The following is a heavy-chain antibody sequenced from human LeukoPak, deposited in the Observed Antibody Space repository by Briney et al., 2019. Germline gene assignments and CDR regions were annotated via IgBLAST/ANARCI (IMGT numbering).Heavy chain of an antibody. CDR3: AKDNRDCSGGSFSYYFDY. V-gene: IGHV3-33*06. J-gene: IGHJ4*02. Sequence: GRALRLSCAASGFAFSSYGMQWVRPAPGKGRGWVGVILYDGINKKYADSVKRRFTISRDNSKNTLYLQMNSLRAEDTAVYYCAKDNRDCSGGSFSYYFDYWGQGHLVTVSS. CDR2: ILYDGINK. D-gene: IGHD2-15*01. CDR1: GFAFSSYG.